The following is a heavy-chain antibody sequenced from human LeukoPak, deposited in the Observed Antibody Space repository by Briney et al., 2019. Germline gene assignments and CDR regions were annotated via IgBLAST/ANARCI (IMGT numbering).Heavy chain of an antibody. Sequence: GGSLRLSCAASGFTFSSYSMNWVRQAPGKGLEWVSSISSSSSYIYYADSVKGRFTISRDNAKNSLYLQMNSLRAEDTAVYYCARGRSGRYSGWKIFDYWGQGTLVTVSS. CDR3: ARGRSGRYSGWKIFDY. CDR1: GFTFSSYS. V-gene: IGHV3-21*01. CDR2: ISSSSSYI. J-gene: IGHJ4*02. D-gene: IGHD6-19*01.